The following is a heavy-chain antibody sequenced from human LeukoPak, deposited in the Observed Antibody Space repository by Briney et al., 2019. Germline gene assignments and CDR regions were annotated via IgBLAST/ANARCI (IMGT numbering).Heavy chain of an antibody. CDR2: ISSSGSTI. Sequence: GGSLRLSCAASGVTVSSNYMSWIRHAPGKGLEWVSYISSSGSTIYYADSVKGRFTISRDNAKNSLYLQMNSLRAEDTAVYYCARERYDSRGDYFDYWGQGTLVTVSS. D-gene: IGHD3-22*01. CDR1: GVTVSSNY. V-gene: IGHV3-11*04. CDR3: ARERYDSRGDYFDY. J-gene: IGHJ4*02.